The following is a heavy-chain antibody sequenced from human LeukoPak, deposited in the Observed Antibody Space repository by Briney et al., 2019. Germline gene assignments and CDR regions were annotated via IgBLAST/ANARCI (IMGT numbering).Heavy chain of an antibody. V-gene: IGHV1-69*04. CDR2: IIPYLNMI. CDR1: GDTFNNYA. D-gene: IGHD4-17*01. CDR3: AREGSTVTSLGF. J-gene: IGHJ4*02. Sequence: ASVKVSCKGSGDTFNNYATTWVRQAPGQGFEWMGRIIPYLNMITYAQKFQGRVTITADKSTNTVYMDLGKLRFDDTAVYYCAREGSTVTSLGFWGQGSLVTVSS.